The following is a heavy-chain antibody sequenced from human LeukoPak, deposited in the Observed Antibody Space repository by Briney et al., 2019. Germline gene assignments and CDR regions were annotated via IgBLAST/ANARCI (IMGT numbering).Heavy chain of an antibody. D-gene: IGHD3-10*01. Sequence: GESLRLSCAASGFTFNGYAMSWVRRAPGKGLVWVSLITGSGSNTYYADSVEGRFTISRDKSKNMLYLQMNSLRAEDTAVYYCAKDLYGSGTNGYFDYWGQGTLVIVSS. CDR1: GFTFNGYA. CDR2: ITGSGSNT. CDR3: AKDLYGSGTNGYFDY. J-gene: IGHJ4*02. V-gene: IGHV3-23*01.